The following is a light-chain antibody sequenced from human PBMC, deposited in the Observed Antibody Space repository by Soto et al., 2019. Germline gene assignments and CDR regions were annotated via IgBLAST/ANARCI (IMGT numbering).Light chain of an antibody. CDR1: QRLSSW. J-gene: IGKJ1*01. Sequence: DIQMTQSPSTLSASVGDRVSITCRASQRLSSWLAWYKQKPGKAPKCLIYKASSLESGVPSRFSGSGSGTEFTLTISSLQPDDFATYYCQQYNSYPWTFGQGTKVEIK. V-gene: IGKV1-5*03. CDR2: KAS. CDR3: QQYNSYPWT.